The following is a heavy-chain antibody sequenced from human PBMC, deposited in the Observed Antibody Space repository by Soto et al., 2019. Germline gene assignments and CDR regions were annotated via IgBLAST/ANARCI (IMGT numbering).Heavy chain of an antibody. CDR3: ARLNQQLVIGYYYYGMDV. Sequence: GESLKISCQCSGYSFTSYWIGWVRQMPGKGLEWMGIIYPGDSDTRYSPSFQGQVTISADKSISTAYMQWSSLKASDTAMYYCARLNQQLVIGYYYYGMDVWGQGTTVTVSS. CDR2: IYPGDSDT. CDR1: GYSFTSYW. V-gene: IGHV5-51*01. D-gene: IGHD6-6*01. J-gene: IGHJ6*02.